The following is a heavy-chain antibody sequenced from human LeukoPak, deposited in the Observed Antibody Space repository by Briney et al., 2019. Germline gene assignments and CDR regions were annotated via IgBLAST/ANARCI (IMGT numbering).Heavy chain of an antibody. Sequence: PGRSLRLSCAASGFIFSTCGMHWGRQAPGKGLEWVAVVSYDGSDKYYADSVKGRFTISRDISKNTLYLQMDSLRAEDTAVYYCARDRCGGNCYTFDYWAQGTLVTVSS. CDR1: GFIFSTCG. D-gene: IGHD2-21*02. CDR2: VSYDGSDK. V-gene: IGHV3-30*03. J-gene: IGHJ4*02. CDR3: ARDRCGGNCYTFDY.